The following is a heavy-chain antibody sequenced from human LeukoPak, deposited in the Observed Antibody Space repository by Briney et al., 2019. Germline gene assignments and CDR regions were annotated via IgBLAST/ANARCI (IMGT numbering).Heavy chain of an antibody. V-gene: IGHV3-53*01. CDR1: GFTVSSNY. Sequence: GGSLRLSCAASGFTVSSNYMSWVRQAPGKGLEWVSVIYSGGSTYYADSVKGRFTISRDNSKNTLYLQMNSLRAEDTAVYYCARGGRGTYCGGDCYQYYYYGMDVWGQGTTVTVSS. CDR2: IYSGGST. CDR3: ARGGRGTYCGGDCYQYYYYGMDV. D-gene: IGHD2-21*02. J-gene: IGHJ6*02.